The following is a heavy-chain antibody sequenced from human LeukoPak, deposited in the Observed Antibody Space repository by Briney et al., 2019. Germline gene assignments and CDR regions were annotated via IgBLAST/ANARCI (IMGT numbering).Heavy chain of an antibody. D-gene: IGHD3-10*01. J-gene: IGHJ6*02. CDR2: INPSGGST. CDR3: ARDGLHLLDRGYGMDV. CDR1: GYTFTSYY. Sequence: GASVKVSCKASGYTFTSYYMHWVRQAPGQGLEWMGIINPSGGSTSYAQKFQDGVTMTRDTSTSTVYMELSSLRSEDTAVYYCARDGLHLLDRGYGMDVWGQGTTVTVSS. V-gene: IGHV1-46*01.